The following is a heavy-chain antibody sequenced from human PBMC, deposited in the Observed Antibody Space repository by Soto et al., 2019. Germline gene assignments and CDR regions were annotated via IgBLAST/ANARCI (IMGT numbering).Heavy chain of an antibody. Sequence: GASVKVSCKASGYTFTSEYMHWVRYAPGQGVEWMGIINPSGGSTSYAQKFQGRVTMTRDTSTSTVYMELSSLRSEDTAVYYCTRDETYRRTSTICTWGQGAPLTISS. D-gene: IGHD3-16*01. CDR1: GYTFTSEY. J-gene: IGHJ1*01. V-gene: IGHV1-46*01. CDR3: TRDETYRRTSTICT. CDR2: INPSGGST.